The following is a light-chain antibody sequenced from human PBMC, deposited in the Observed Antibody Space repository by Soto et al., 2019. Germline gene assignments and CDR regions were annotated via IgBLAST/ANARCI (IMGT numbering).Light chain of an antibody. CDR2: EVS. V-gene: IGLV2-14*01. Sequence: QSVLTQPASVSGSPGQSITISCTGTSGDVGGYDYVSWYQQSPGKAPKLIIYEVSKRPSGVTNRFSGSKSDNTASLTISGLQAEDEADYYCNSYTSRDTQVFGTGTKLTVL. CDR3: NSYTSRDTQV. J-gene: IGLJ1*01. CDR1: SGDVGGYDY.